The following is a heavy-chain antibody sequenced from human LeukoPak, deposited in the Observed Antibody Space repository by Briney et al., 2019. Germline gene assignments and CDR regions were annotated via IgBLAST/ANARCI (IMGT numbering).Heavy chain of an antibody. V-gene: IGHV4-39*07. CDR2: IYYSGST. Sequence: SETLSLTCTVSGGSISSSSYYWGWIRQPPGKGLEWIGSIYYSGSTYYNPSLKSRVTISVDTSKNQFSLKLSSVTAADTAVYYCARGIGPRNWFDPWGQGTLVTVSS. CDR1: GGSISSSSYY. J-gene: IGHJ5*02. CDR3: ARGIGPRNWFDP. D-gene: IGHD2-21*01.